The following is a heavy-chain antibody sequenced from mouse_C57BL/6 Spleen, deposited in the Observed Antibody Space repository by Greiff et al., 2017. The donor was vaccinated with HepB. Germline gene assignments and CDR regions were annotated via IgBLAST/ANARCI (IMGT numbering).Heavy chain of an antibody. D-gene: IGHD1-1*01. CDR3: ARRHGSSLWYFDV. CDR2: IDPSDSYT. Sequence: QVQLQQPGAELVMPGASVKLSCKASGYTFTSYWMHWVKQRPGQGLEWIGEIDPSDSYTNYNQKFKGKSTLTVDKSSSTAYMQLSSLTSEDSAVYYCARRHGSSLWYFDVWGTGTTVTVSS. J-gene: IGHJ1*03. CDR1: GYTFTSYW. V-gene: IGHV1-69*01.